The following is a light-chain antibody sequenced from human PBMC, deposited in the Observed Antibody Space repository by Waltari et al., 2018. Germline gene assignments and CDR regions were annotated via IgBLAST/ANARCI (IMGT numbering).Light chain of an antibody. Sequence: QSALTQPASVSGSPGQSITISCTGTSSDVGSYDYVSWYQQPPGTAPKLTIYAVSNRPSGVSNRFSGSKSGNTASLTISGLQAEDEADYYCTSYTVSTPLVFGGGTKLTVL. V-gene: IGLV2-14*01. CDR1: SSDVGSYDY. CDR2: AVS. CDR3: TSYTVSTPLV. J-gene: IGLJ3*02.